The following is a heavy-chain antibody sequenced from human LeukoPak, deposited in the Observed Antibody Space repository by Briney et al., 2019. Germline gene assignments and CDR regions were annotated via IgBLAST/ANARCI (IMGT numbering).Heavy chain of an antibody. CDR2: ITHSGST. Sequence: SETLSLTCAVYGGSFSDYHWSWIRQPPGKGLEWIGKITHSGSTKYNPSLKSRLTISVDTSKNQFSLKLSSVTAADTAVYYCARHRMTTYYYGSGSPNWFDPWGQGTLVTVSS. CDR3: ARHRMTTYYYGSGSPNWFDP. V-gene: IGHV4-34*01. D-gene: IGHD3-10*01. J-gene: IGHJ5*02. CDR1: GGSFSDYH.